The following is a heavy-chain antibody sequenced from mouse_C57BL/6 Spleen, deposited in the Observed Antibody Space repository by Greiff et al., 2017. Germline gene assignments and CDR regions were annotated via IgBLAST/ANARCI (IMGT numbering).Heavy chain of an antibody. Sequence: QVQLQQSGPELVKPGASVKISCKASGYAFSSSWMNWVKQRPGKGLEWIGRIYPGDGDTNYNGKFKGKATLTADKSSSTAYMQLSSLTSEDSAVYFCARSHYYGSSSWFAYWGQGTLVTVSA. CDR3: ARSHYYGSSSWFAY. CDR2: IYPGDGDT. D-gene: IGHD1-1*01. CDR1: GYAFSSSW. J-gene: IGHJ3*01. V-gene: IGHV1-82*01.